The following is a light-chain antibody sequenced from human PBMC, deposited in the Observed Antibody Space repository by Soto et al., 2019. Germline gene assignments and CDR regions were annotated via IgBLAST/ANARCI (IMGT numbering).Light chain of an antibody. CDR3: QQDGSSGT. V-gene: IGKV3-20*01. CDR2: GAS. Sequence: EIVLTQSPGTLSLSPGERATLSCRASQSVSNNYLAWYQQKPGQAPRLLIYGASNRATGIPDRFSGSGSGTDFTLTISRLEPEDFAVYYCQQDGSSGTVGQGTKVDSK. J-gene: IGKJ1*01. CDR1: QSVSNNY.